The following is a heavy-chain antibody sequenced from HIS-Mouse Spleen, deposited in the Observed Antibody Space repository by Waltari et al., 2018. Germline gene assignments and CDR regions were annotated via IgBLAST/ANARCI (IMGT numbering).Heavy chain of an antibody. CDR3: ARGRRYYGSGSYGSFDY. Sequence: QLQLQESGPGLVKPSETLSLTCTVSGGSISSSSYYWGWIRQPPGKGLEWIGRIYYSGSTYYNPSLKSRVTISVDTSKNQFSLKLSSVTAADTAVYYCARGRRYYGSGSYGSFDYWGQGTLVTVSS. D-gene: IGHD3-10*01. CDR1: GGSISSSSYY. J-gene: IGHJ4*02. CDR2: IYYSGST. V-gene: IGHV4-39*07.